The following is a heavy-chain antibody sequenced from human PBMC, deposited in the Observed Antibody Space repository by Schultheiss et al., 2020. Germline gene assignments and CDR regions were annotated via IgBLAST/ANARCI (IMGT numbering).Heavy chain of an antibody. CDR3: AKDYYNIMDV. CDR1: GFTVSSNY. J-gene: IGHJ6*04. Sequence: GGSLRLSCAASGFTVSSNYMSWVRQAPGKGLEWVSVIYSGGSTYYADSVKGRFTISRHNSKNTLYLQMNDLSPEDTAIYYCAKDYYNIMDVWGKGTTVTVSS. V-gene: IGHV3-53*04. CDR2: IYSGGST.